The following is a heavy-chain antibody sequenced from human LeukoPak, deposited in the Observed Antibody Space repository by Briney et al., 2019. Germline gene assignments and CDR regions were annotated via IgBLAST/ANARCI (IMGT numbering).Heavy chain of an antibody. J-gene: IGHJ4*02. Sequence: SETLSLTCTVSGGSISSYYWSWIRQPPGKGLEWIGYIYYSGSTNYNPSLKSRVTISVDTSKNQFSLKLSSVTAADTAVYYCARAPFGESYWGQGTLVTVSS. D-gene: IGHD3-10*01. CDR2: IYYSGST. CDR3: ARAPFGESY. V-gene: IGHV4-59*01. CDR1: GGSISSYY.